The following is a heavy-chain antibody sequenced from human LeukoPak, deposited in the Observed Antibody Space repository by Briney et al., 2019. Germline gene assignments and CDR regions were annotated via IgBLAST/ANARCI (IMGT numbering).Heavy chain of an antibody. Sequence: AGGSLRLSCAASGLTFDEYAMHWVRQAPGKGLEWVSGISWNDGTIGYADSVKGRFTISRDNAKNSLFVQMNSLRAEETAFYYCARGVEPLAANTLAYWGQGTLVTVSS. V-gene: IGHV3-9*01. CDR3: ARGVEPLAANTLAY. J-gene: IGHJ4*02. CDR2: ISWNDGTI. CDR1: GLTFDEYA. D-gene: IGHD1-14*01.